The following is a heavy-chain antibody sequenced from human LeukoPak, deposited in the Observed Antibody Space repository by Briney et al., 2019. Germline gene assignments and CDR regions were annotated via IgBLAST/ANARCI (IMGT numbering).Heavy chain of an antibody. D-gene: IGHD2-15*01. J-gene: IGHJ4*02. V-gene: IGHV4-59*01. CDR2: IYYSGST. Sequence: SEALSLTCTVSGGSISSYYWSWIRQPPGKGLEWIGYIYYSGSTNYNPSLKSRVTISVDTSKNQFSLKLSSVTAAGTAVYYCARNPSCSGGSCYLLPDYWGQGTLVTVSS. CDR1: GGSISSYY. CDR3: ARNPSCSGGSCYLLPDY.